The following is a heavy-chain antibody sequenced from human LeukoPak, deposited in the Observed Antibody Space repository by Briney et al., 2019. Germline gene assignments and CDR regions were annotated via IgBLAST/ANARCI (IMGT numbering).Heavy chain of an antibody. CDR2: IIPIFGTA. J-gene: IGHJ4*02. D-gene: IGHD2-21*02. CDR1: GGTFSSYA. V-gene: IGHV1-69*05. Sequence: SVKVSCKASGGTFSSYAISWVRQAPGQGLEWMGRIIPIFGTANYAQKFQGRVTITTDESTSTAYMELSNLRSEDTAVYYCARAYCGGDCYSGAFDYWGQGTLVTVSS. CDR3: ARAYCGGDCYSGAFDY.